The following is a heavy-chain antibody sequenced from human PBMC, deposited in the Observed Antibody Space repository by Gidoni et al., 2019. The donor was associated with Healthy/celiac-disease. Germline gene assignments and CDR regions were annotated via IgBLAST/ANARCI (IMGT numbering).Heavy chain of an antibody. CDR1: GGPISSYY. J-gene: IGHJ6*02. CDR3: ARRTVVPGYYYGMDV. CDR2: IYYSGST. V-gene: IGHV4-59*01. D-gene: IGHD3-10*01. Sequence: QVQLQESGPGLVKPSETLSLTCTVSGGPISSYYWSWIRQPPGKGLEWIGYIYYSGSTNYNPSLKSRVTISVDTSKNQFSLKLSSVTAADTAVYYCARRTVVPGYYYGMDVWGQGTTVTVSS.